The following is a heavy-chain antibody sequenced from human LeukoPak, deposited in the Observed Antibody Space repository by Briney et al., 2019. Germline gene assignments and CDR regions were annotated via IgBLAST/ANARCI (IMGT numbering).Heavy chain of an antibody. D-gene: IGHD2-2*01. J-gene: IGHJ4*02. CDR3: AKPGGQTSRSYYCSSTSCPLGY. V-gene: IGHV3-23*01. CDR1: GFTFSSYA. Sequence: GGSLRLSCAASGFTFSSYAMSWVRQAPGKGLEWVSAISGSGGSTYYADSVKGRFTISRDNSKNTLYLQMNSLRAEDTAVYYCAKPGGQTSRSYYCSSTSCPLGYWGQGTLVTVPS. CDR2: ISGSGGST.